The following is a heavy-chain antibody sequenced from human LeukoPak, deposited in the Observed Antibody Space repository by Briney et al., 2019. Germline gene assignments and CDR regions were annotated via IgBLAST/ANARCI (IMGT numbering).Heavy chain of an antibody. CDR2: IIPILGIA. D-gene: IGHD6-6*01. V-gene: IGHV1-69*04. Sequence: ASVKVSCKASGGTFSSYAISWVRQAPGQGLERMGRIIPILGIANYAQKFQGRVTITADKSTSTAYMELSSLRSEDTAVYYCARDVPPGARGYFDYWGQGTLVTVSS. CDR3: ARDVPPGARGYFDY. CDR1: GGTFSSYA. J-gene: IGHJ4*02.